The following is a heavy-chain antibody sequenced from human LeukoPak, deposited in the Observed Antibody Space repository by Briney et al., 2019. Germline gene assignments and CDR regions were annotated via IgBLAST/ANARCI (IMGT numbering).Heavy chain of an antibody. D-gene: IGHD5-12*01. V-gene: IGHV4-59*01. CDR3: ARGATSPGDC. CDR2: IHYSGST. Sequence: SETLSLTCTVSGGSIRSYYWSWIRQPAGKGLEWIGYIHYSGSTNYNPSLKSRVTISVDTSKKQFSLKLSSVTAADTAVYYCARGATSPGDCWGQGTLVTVSS. CDR1: GGSIRSYY. J-gene: IGHJ4*02.